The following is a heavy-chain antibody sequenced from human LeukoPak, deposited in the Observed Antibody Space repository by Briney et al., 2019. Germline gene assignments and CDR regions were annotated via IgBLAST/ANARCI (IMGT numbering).Heavy chain of an antibody. CDR1: GFSFTNHW. Sequence: GGSLRLSCAVSGFSFTNHWMHWVRQDPGKGLVWVSYISSDGSVTKYADSVKGRFTISRDNAVNTLYLQMSNLRAGDTAVYSCARGGGLDVWGQGATVTVSS. J-gene: IGHJ6*02. CDR3: ARGGGLDV. CDR2: ISSDGSVT. D-gene: IGHD3-16*01. V-gene: IGHV3-74*03.